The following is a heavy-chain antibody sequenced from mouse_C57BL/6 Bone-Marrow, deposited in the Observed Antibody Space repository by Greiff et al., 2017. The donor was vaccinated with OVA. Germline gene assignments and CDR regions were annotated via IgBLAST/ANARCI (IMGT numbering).Heavy chain of an antibody. Sequence: VQLQQSGPELVQPGASVKISCKASGYSFTDYNMNWVQQSTGKSLEWIGVINPNYGTTSYHQKFKGKATLTVDQSYSTAYMQLNSLTSEDSAVYYCARIGCEGYYGGYYWAMDDWGKGTTVTVSS. CDR1: GYSFTDYN. J-gene: IGHJ4*01. CDR2: INPNYGTT. CDR3: ARIGCEGYYGGYYWAMDD. V-gene: IGHV1-39*01. D-gene: IGHD2-3*01.